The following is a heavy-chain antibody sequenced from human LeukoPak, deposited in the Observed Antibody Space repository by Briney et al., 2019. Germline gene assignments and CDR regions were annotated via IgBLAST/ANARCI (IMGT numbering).Heavy chain of an antibody. CDR2: IYHSGST. Sequence: SETLSLTCTVSGYSINSGYYWGWIRQPPGKGLEWIGSIYHSGSTYYNPSLKSRVTISVDTSKNQFSLKLSSVTAADTAVYYCARAPHGWYFDLWGRGTLVTVSS. CDR1: GYSINSGYY. V-gene: IGHV4-38-2*02. CDR3: ARAPHGWYFDL. J-gene: IGHJ2*01.